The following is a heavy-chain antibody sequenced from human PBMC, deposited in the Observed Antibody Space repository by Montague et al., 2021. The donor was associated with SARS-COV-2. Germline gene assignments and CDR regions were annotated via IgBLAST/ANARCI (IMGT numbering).Heavy chain of an antibody. V-gene: IGHV4-59*01. CDR3: ARGGGYCSGGSCYYWFDP. D-gene: IGHD2-15*01. J-gene: IGHJ5*02. CDR1: GDSISSYY. CDR2: IYNSGTT. Sequence: SETLSLTCTVSGDSISSYYWNWIRQPPGKGLEWTGYIYNSGTTNYNPSVKSRVTISVDTSKNQFSLKLNSVTAADTAVYYCARGGGYCSGGSCYYWFDPWGQGTLVTLSS.